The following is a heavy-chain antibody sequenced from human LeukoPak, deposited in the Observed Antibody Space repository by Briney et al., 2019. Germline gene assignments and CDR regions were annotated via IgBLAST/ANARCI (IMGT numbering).Heavy chain of an antibody. D-gene: IGHD3-22*01. CDR2: ISGSGGST. CDR3: AKRGYYDSSGYYGPFDY. V-gene: IGHV3-23*01. Sequence: GGSLRLSCAASGFTFSSYGVSWVRQAPGKGLDWVSGISGSGGSTYYADSVKGRFTISRDSSKSTLYLQMNSLRTEDTAVYYCAKRGYYDSSGYYGPFDYWGQGTLVTVSS. CDR1: GFTFSSYG. J-gene: IGHJ4*02.